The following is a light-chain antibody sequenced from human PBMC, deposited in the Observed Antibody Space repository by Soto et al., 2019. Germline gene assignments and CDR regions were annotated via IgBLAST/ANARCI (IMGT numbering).Light chain of an antibody. Sequence: DIQMTQSPSSLSASVGDRVTITCRASQSISTYLNWYQQKPGKAPKLLIYAASSLQSGVPSRFRGSGSGTDFSLTISSLQPEDFATYYCQQSYSTPLTFGGGTKEEIK. CDR2: AAS. J-gene: IGKJ4*01. CDR3: QQSYSTPLT. V-gene: IGKV1-39*01. CDR1: QSISTY.